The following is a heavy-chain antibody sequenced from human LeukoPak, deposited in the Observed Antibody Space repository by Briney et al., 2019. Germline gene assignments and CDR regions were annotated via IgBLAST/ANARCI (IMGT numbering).Heavy chain of an antibody. CDR3: SRGSTYLNYFHF. CDR1: GFTFGDHT. D-gene: IGHD1-26*01. Sequence: GRSLTLSCAASGFTFGDHTLNWVRQAPGKGLEWVGFVRTNSYGGTTDYAASVKGRFTISRDESKSIAYLHMNSLKTDDTAVYYCSRGSTYLNYFHFWGLETLVTVSS. V-gene: IGHV3-49*04. J-gene: IGHJ4*02. CDR2: VRTNSYGGTT.